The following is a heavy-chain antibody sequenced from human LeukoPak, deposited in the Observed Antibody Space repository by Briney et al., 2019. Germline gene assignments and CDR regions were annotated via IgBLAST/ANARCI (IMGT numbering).Heavy chain of an antibody. CDR3: AILSKGDQLLSARVDGMDV. J-gene: IGHJ6*04. CDR1: GFIFSSYA. Sequence: PGGSLRLSCAASGFIFSSYAMHWVRQAPGKGLEWVAVISYDGSNKYYADSVKGRFTISRDNSKNTLYLQMNSLRAEDTAVYYCAILSKGDQLLSARVDGMDVWGKGTTVTVSS. CDR2: ISYDGSNK. V-gene: IGHV3-30*04. D-gene: IGHD2-2*01.